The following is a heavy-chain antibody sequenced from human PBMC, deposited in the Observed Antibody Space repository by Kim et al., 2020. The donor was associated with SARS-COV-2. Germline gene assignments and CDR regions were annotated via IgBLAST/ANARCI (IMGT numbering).Heavy chain of an antibody. CDR1: GGSVSSGGYY. Sequence: SETLSLTCTVSGGSVSSGGYYWSWIRQPPGKGLEWIGYIYDSGDTNSNPSLKSRVTLSLDTSRTQFSLKLTSVTAADTAVYYCARHPRVAATRNYFFDYWGQGTLVTVSS. V-gene: IGHV4-61*08. CDR2: IYDSGDT. CDR3: ARHPRVAATRNYFFDY. J-gene: IGHJ4*02. D-gene: IGHD1-26*01.